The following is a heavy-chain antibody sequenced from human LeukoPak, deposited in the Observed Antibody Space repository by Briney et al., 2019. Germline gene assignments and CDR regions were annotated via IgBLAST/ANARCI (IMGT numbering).Heavy chain of an antibody. V-gene: IGHV1-18*01. Sequence: ASVKVSCKASGYTFTNYGINWVRQAPGQGLEWMGWISAYNGNTNYAQKLQGRVTMTTDTSTSTAYMELRSLRSDDTAVYYCARDYTAMVAGYWGQGTLVTVSS. CDR3: ARDYTAMVAGY. J-gene: IGHJ4*02. D-gene: IGHD5-18*01. CDR2: ISAYNGNT. CDR1: GYTFTNYG.